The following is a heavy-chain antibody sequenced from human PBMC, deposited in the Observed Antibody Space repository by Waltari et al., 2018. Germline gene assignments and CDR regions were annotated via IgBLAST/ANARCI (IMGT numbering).Heavy chain of an antibody. Sequence: QAQLAQSGAEVKKPGASVKVSCKASAYTFSTYGITWVRQVPGQGLEWRGWLSAHNGNTNHAQKFQDRVTLTTDTSTHTAYMEMRSLTTDDTAVYYCATSVGGNMEFDNWSQRTLVTVSS. CDR1: AYTFSTYG. V-gene: IGHV1-18*01. CDR3: ATSVGGNMEFDN. J-gene: IGHJ1*01. CDR2: LSAHNGNT. D-gene: IGHD6-19*01.